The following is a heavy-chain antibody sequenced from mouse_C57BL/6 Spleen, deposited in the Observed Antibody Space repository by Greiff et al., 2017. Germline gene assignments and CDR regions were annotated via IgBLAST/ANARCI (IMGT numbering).Heavy chain of an antibody. Sequence: EVKLVESGGGLVKPGGSLKLSCAASGFTFSDYGMHWVRQAPEKGLEWVAYISSGSSTIYYADTVKGRFTISRDNAKNTLFLQMTSLRSEDTAMYYCAKNYDGYFDYLDYWGQGTTLTVSS. V-gene: IGHV5-17*01. J-gene: IGHJ2*01. CDR3: AKNYDGYFDYLDY. CDR1: GFTFSDYG. D-gene: IGHD2-3*01. CDR2: ISSGSSTI.